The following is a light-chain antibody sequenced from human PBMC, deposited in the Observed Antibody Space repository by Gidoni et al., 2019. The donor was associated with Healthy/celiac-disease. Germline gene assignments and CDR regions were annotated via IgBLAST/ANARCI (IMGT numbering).Light chain of an antibody. V-gene: IGKV1-9*01. Sequence: DIQLTQSPSFLSASVGDRVTITCWASQGISSYLAWYQQKPGKAPKLLIYAASTLQSGVPSRFDGSGSGTEFTLTISSLQPEDFATYYCQQLNSYSTWTFGQGTKVEIK. CDR3: QQLNSYSTWT. CDR1: QGISSY. CDR2: AAS. J-gene: IGKJ1*01.